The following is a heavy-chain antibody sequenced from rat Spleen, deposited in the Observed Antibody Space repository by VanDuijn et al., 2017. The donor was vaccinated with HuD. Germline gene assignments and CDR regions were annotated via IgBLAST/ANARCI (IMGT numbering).Heavy chain of an antibody. CDR2: IIYDGSSS. V-gene: IGHV5S10*01. CDR3: ARTTTVATGGFAY. J-gene: IGHJ3*01. Sequence: EVQLVESGGKLVQPGNSLKLSCAASGFTFSDYGMAWVRQAPGKGLEWVATIIYDGSSSYYRDSVKGRFTISRNNAKNTQYLQMDSLRSEDTATYYCARTTTVATGGFAYWGQGTLVTVSS. CDR1: GFTFSDYG. D-gene: IGHD1-3*01.